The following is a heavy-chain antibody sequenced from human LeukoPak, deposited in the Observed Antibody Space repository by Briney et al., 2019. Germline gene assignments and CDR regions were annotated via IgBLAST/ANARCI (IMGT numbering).Heavy chain of an antibody. D-gene: IGHD3-22*01. Sequence: PSETLSLTCAVYGGSFSGYYWSWIRQPPGKGLEWIGEINHSGSTNYNPSLKSRVTISVDTSKNQFSLKLGSVTAADTAVYYCARRATMIVVVITTNNWFDPWGQGTLVTVSS. CDR1: GGSFSGYY. J-gene: IGHJ5*02. CDR2: INHSGST. V-gene: IGHV4-34*01. CDR3: ARRATMIVVVITTNNWFDP.